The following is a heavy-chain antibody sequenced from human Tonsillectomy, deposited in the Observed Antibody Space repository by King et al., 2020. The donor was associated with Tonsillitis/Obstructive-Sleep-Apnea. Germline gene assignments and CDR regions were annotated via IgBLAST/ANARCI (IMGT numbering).Heavy chain of an antibody. CDR1: GDRVSSDIAA. Sequence: VQLQESGPGLVEPWQTLSLTCAISGDRVSSDIAAWNWIRQSPSRGLEWLGRTYYKSKWFRDYAVSVRSRITINPDTSNNQISLQLNSVTPEDTAVYSRARGRTRRVDATIFDYWGRGTLVTVPA. J-gene: IGHJ4*02. CDR2: TYYKSKWFR. D-gene: IGHD1-26*01. CDR3: ARGRTRRVDATIFDY. V-gene: IGHV6-1*01.